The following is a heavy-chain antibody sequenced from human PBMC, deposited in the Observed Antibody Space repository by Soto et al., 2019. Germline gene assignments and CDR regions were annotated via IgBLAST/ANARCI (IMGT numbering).Heavy chain of an antibody. Sequence: QVQLQESGPGLVKPSETLSLTCTVSDGAISTYYWHWIRQPPGKGLEWIGYIHYSGYTSYNPSLKSRVTISVDTSKNQFSVRLHSVTDADTAVYYCAREYSSFEYWGQGALVTVS. J-gene: IGHJ4*02. D-gene: IGHD4-4*01. CDR2: IHYSGYT. CDR3: AREYSSFEY. V-gene: IGHV4-59*01. CDR1: DGAISTYY.